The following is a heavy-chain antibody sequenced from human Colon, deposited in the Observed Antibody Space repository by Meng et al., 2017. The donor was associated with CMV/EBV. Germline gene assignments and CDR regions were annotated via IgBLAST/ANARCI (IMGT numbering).Heavy chain of an antibody. V-gene: IGHV4-34*01. D-gene: IGHD2-2*01. CDR1: GESFSGYD. J-gene: IGHJ4*01. Sequence: VQLQQWGAGLLKPSETLSLTCAVYGESFSGYDWTWIRQPPGRGLEWIGESYYTGSTNYSPSLKSRVTISLDTSKNQFSLKLNSVTAADTAVYYCARATKSSCWEVLDYWGHGTLVTVSS. CDR3: ARATKSSCWEVLDY. CDR2: SYYTGST.